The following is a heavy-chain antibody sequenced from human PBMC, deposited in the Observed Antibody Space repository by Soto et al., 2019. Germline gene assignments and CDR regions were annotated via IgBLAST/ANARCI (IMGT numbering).Heavy chain of an antibody. D-gene: IGHD6-19*01. CDR1: GYTFTSYD. V-gene: IGHV1-8*01. CDR3: ARERSSGWYVDY. Sequence: QVQLVQSGAEVKKPGASVKVSCKASGYTFTSYDINWVRQATGQGLEWMGWMNPNSGNTGYAQKFQGRGTMTRNTSRSTAYMELSSLRSEDTAVYYCARERSSGWYVDYWGQGTRVTVSS. J-gene: IGHJ4*02. CDR2: MNPNSGNT.